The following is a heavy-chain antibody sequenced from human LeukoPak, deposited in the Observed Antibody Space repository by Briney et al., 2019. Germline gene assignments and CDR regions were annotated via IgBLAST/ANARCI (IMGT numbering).Heavy chain of an antibody. CDR2: ISSTSSTV. J-gene: IGHJ4*02. CDR1: GFTFRSYN. D-gene: IGHD3-16*01. CDR3: ARDMEIGTMVTFKCWY. Sequence: GGSLRLSCAASGFTFRSYNMNWVRQAPGKGLEWVSYISSTSSTVYYADSVKGRFTISRDNAKNSLYLQMNSLRDEDTAVYYCARDMEIGTMVTFKCWYWGQGTLVTVSS. V-gene: IGHV3-48*02.